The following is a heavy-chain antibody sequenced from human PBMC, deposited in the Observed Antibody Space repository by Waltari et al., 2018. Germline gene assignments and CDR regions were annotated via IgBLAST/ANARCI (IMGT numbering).Heavy chain of an antibody. J-gene: IGHJ6*02. CDR3: ARSARSGWVPYYYYYYGMDV. V-gene: IGHV4-34*01. CDR2: INHSGST. D-gene: IGHD6-19*01. Sequence: QVQLQQWGAGLLKPSETLSLTCAVYGGSFSGYYWSWIRQPPGKGLEWIGEINHSGSTNYNPSLKSRVTISVDTSKNQFSLKLSSVTAADTAVYYCARSARSGWVPYYYYYYGMDVWGQGP. CDR1: GGSFSGYY.